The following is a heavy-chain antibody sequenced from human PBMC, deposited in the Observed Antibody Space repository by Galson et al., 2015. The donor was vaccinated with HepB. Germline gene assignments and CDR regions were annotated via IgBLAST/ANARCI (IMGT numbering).Heavy chain of an antibody. J-gene: IGHJ5*01. CDR2: IRGYNGKT. Sequence: SVKVSCKASGYTFKSFGITWVRQAPGQGLEWMGWIRGYNGKTKYAQKVKGRVTMTTDTTTSTAYMELRSLRSDDTAVDYCARDVPGIVSATYYSWFDPWGQGTLVTVSS. D-gene: IGHD2-15*01. V-gene: IGHV1-18*01. CDR1: GYTFKSFG. CDR3: ARDVPGIVSATYYSWFDP.